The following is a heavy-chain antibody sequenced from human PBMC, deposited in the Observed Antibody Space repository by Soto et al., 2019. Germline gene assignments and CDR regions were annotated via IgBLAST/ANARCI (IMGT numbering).Heavy chain of an antibody. CDR3: ARDQGYSTSSTYFYGMDV. V-gene: IGHV1-18*01. D-gene: IGHD6-6*01. CDR1: GYTFTTYG. CDR2: ISTYSGNT. J-gene: IGHJ6*02. Sequence: QVQLVQSGAEVKKPGASVKVSCKASGYTFTTYGINWVRRARGQGLEWMGWISTYSGNTKYAQKLQGRVSMTTDTSTSIAYPELRSLRSDDTAVYYCARDQGYSTSSTYFYGMDVWGQGTTVTVSS.